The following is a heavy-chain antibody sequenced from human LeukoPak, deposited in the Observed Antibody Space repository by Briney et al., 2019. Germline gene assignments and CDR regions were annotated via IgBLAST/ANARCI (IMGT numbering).Heavy chain of an antibody. CDR2: ITSSGSNV. CDR1: GFTFSSYA. J-gene: IGHJ5*02. Sequence: GGSLRLSCAASGFTFSSYAMTWVRQAPGKGLEWVSSITSSGSNVYCADSVKGRFTISRDNSKNTLYLQMNSLRAEDAAVYYYAKVGGATYISRGWFDPWGQGTLVTVSS. CDR3: AKVGGATYISRGWFDP. V-gene: IGHV3-23*01. D-gene: IGHD1-26*01.